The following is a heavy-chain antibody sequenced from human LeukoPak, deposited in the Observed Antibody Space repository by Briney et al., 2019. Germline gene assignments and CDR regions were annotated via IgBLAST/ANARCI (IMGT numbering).Heavy chain of an antibody. CDR2: IRSDGSNK. V-gene: IGHV3-30*02. J-gene: IGHJ3*02. CDR3: ATDPQADLHAFDI. CDR1: GFTFSSYA. Sequence: PGGSLRLSCAASGFTFSSYAMSWVRQAPGKGLEWVAFIRSDGSNKYYADSVKGRFTISRDNSKNTLYLQMNSLRAEDTDVSFCATDPQADLHAFDIWGQGTTVTVPS. D-gene: IGHD3/OR15-3a*01.